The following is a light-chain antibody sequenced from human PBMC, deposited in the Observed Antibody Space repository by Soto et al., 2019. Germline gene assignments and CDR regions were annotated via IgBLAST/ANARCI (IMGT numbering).Light chain of an antibody. CDR1: QGIRNY. CDR3: LQHNSYPRYT. J-gene: IGKJ2*01. V-gene: IGKV1-17*01. CDR2: AAS. Sequence: DIQMTQSPTSLSASVGDRVTITCRASQGIRNYVAWYQQKPGKAPKRLIYAASSLQSGVPSRFSGSGSGTEFTLTISSLQPEDFATYYCLQHNSYPRYTFGQGTKLEIK.